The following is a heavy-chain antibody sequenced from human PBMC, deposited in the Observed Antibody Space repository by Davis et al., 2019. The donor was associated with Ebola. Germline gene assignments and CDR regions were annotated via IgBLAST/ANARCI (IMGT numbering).Heavy chain of an antibody. CDR3: ARRFIAPRFLVVYGMDV. J-gene: IGHJ6*02. Sequence: GGSLRLSCAASGFTFSSYGMHWVRQAPGKGLEWVAVISYDGSNKYYADSVKGRFTISRDNSKNTLYLQMNSLRAEDTAVYYCARRFIAPRFLVVYGMDVWGQGTTVTVSS. D-gene: IGHD6-6*01. CDR2: ISYDGSNK. CDR1: GFTFSSYG. V-gene: IGHV3-33*05.